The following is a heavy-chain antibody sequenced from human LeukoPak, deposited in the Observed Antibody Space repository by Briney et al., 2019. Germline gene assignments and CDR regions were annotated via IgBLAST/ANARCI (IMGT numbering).Heavy chain of an antibody. CDR3: AREVDSGYDWHYYYGMDV. CDR2: FRSDNGNR. CDR1: GFTFSTYS. V-gene: IGHV3-21*01. Sequence: GGSLRLSCAASGFTFSTYSVNWVRQTPGKGLEWVSSFRSDNGNRDYADSVKGRFTISRDNSKNTLYLQMNSLRAEDTAVYYCAREVDSGYDWHYYYGMDVWGQGTTVTVSS. D-gene: IGHD5-12*01. J-gene: IGHJ6*02.